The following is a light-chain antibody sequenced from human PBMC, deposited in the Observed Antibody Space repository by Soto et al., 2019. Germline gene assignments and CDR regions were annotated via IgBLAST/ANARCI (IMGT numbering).Light chain of an antibody. CDR3: SSYTSSSTWV. J-gene: IGLJ3*02. CDR1: NSYVGAYNY. V-gene: IGLV2-14*01. Sequence: QSVLTQPASVSGSPGQSITISCTGTNSYVGAYNYVSWYQQHPGKAPKLMIYEVRNRPSGVSDRFSGSRSGNTASLTISGLQAEDESDYYCSSYTSSSTWVFGGGTKLTVL. CDR2: EVR.